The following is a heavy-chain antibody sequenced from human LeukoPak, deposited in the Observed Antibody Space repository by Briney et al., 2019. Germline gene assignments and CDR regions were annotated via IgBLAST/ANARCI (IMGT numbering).Heavy chain of an antibody. Sequence: SETLSLTCTVSGGSITSYSWSWIRQPPGTGLEWIGYIHYSGSTNYNPSLKSRVTISLDTPKKQFSLKVSSVTAADTAVYYCARTKASYFDYWGQGTLVTVS. D-gene: IGHD2-21*01. J-gene: IGHJ4*02. CDR2: IHYSGST. CDR1: GGSITSYS. V-gene: IGHV4-59*01. CDR3: ARTKASYFDY.